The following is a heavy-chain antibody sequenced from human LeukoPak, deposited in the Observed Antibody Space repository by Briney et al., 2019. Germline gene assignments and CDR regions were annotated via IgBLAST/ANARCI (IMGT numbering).Heavy chain of an antibody. CDR3: ARDMRTGGSGSYLH. J-gene: IGHJ4*02. D-gene: IGHD3-10*01. CDR2: ISSSSSYI. V-gene: IGHV3-21*01. CDR1: GFNLRSYE. Sequence: PGGSLRLSCAASGFNLRSYEMNWVRQAPGKGLEWVSSISSSSSYIYYADSVKGRFTISRDNAKNSLYLQMNSLRAEDTAVYYCARDMRTGGSGSYLHWGQGTLVTVSS.